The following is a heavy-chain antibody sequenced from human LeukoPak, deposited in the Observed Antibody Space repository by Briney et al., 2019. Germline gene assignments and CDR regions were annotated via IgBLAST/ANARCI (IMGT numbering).Heavy chain of an antibody. J-gene: IGHJ4*02. Sequence: GGSLRLSCAASGFTFSSYGMHWVRQAPGKGLEWVAVISYDGSNKYYADSVKGRFTISRDNSKNTPYLQMNSLRAEDTAVYYCAKERYYYDSSGYLFDYWGQGTLVTVSS. CDR2: ISYDGSNK. CDR3: AKERYYYDSSGYLFDY. D-gene: IGHD3-22*01. CDR1: GFTFSSYG. V-gene: IGHV3-30*18.